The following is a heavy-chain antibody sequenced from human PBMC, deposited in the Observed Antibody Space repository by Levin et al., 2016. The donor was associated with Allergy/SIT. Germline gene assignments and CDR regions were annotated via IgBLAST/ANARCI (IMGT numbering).Heavy chain of an antibody. CDR2: ISGSGGST. D-gene: IGHD4-17*01. CDR1: GFTFSSYA. V-gene: IGHV3-23*01. J-gene: IGHJ4*02. Sequence: GESLKISCAASGFTFSSYAMSWVRQAPGKGLEWVSAISGSGGSTYYADSVKGRFTISRDNSKNTLYLQMNSLRAEDTAVYYCAKANYGALDYWGQGTLVTVSS. CDR3: AKANYGALDY.